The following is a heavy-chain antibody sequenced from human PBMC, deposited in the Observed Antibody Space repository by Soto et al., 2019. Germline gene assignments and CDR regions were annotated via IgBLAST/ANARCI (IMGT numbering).Heavy chain of an antibody. Sequence: QLQLQESGSGVVKTSETLSLTCTVSGASISYGGFSWSWIRQSPGKGLEWIGYISHLEHTYLHPSFKSRLTLSIDRTGNQFSLKLSSVTAADMAVYYCARGGSYDSFDYWGQGVLVTVSS. CDR1: GASISYGGFS. J-gene: IGHJ4*02. D-gene: IGHD2-15*01. CDR2: ISHLEHT. CDR3: ARGGSYDSFDY. V-gene: IGHV4-30-2*06.